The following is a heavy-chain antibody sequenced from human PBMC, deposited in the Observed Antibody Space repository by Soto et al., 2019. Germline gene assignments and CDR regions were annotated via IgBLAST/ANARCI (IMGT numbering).Heavy chain of an antibody. CDR2: IWYDGSNK. CDR3: ARAPHYYDSGIHY. Sequence: LRLSCAASGFTFSSYGMHWVRQAPGKGLKWVAVIWYDGSNKYYADSVKGRFTISRDNSKNTLYLQMNSLRAEDTAVYYCARAPHYYDSGIHYSGQATLVTVSS. D-gene: IGHD3-22*01. V-gene: IGHV3-33*01. CDR1: GFTFSSYG. J-gene: IGHJ4*02.